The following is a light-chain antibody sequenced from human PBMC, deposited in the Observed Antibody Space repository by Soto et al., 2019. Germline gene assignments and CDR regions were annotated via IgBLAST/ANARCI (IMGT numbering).Light chain of an antibody. CDR1: SSDVGAYNY. CDR2: EVS. V-gene: IGLV2-14*01. CDR3: SSYTSSNTLV. J-gene: IGLJ2*01. Sequence: QSVLTQPASVSGSPGQSITISCTGTSSDVGAYNYVSWDQQHPGKAPKLMIFEVSERPSGVSNRFSGSKSGNTASLTISGLQAEDEADYYCSSYTSSNTLVFGGGTKLTVL.